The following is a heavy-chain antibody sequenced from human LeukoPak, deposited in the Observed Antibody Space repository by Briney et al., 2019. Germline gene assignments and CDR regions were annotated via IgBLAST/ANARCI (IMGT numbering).Heavy chain of an antibody. J-gene: IGHJ6*03. CDR3: ARQVSDSYYYYIDV. CDR1: GGSISTSNYY. Sequence: PSETLSLTXSVSGGSISTSNYYSGWIRQPPGKGLEWIGTIYYSGTTYYNPSLESRVTIFEDTSKNQFSLMLNSVTAADTAVYYCARQVSDSYYYYIDVWGEGTTVTVSS. D-gene: IGHD3-10*01. CDR2: IYYSGTT. V-gene: IGHV4-39*01.